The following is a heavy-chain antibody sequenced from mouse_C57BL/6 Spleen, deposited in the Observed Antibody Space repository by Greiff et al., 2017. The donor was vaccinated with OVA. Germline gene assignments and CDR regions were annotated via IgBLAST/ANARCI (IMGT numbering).Heavy chain of an antibody. CDR2: IHPNSGST. CDR1: GYTFTSYW. Sequence: VQLQQPGAELVKPGASVKLSCKASGYTFTSYWMHWVKQRPGQGLEWIGMIHPNSGSTNYNEKFKSKATLTVDKSSSTAYMQISSLTSEDSAVYYCARRWDYDYDEDYFDYWGQGTTLTVSS. J-gene: IGHJ2*01. D-gene: IGHD2-4*01. V-gene: IGHV1-64*01. CDR3: ARRWDYDYDEDYFDY.